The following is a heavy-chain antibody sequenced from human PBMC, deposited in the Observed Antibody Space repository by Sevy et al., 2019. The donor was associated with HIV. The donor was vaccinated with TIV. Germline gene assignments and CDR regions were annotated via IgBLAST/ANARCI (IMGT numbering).Heavy chain of an antibody. D-gene: IGHD3-22*01. CDR2: ISGSGTT. J-gene: IGHJ3*02. Sequence: GGSLRLSCAASGFTFGSYAMTWVRQAPGKGLEWVSGISGSGTTYYADSVKGRFTISRDNSKSTLFLQLNSLRADDTAVYYCTKYQPDYYDSCSDAFDMWGQGTMVTVSS. V-gene: IGHV3-23*01. CDR1: GFTFGSYA. CDR3: TKYQPDYYDSCSDAFDM.